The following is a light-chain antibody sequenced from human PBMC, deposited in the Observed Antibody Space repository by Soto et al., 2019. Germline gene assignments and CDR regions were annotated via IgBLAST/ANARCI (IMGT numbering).Light chain of an antibody. CDR3: EQYNSWPPLYT. Sequence: IVLTQSPGTLSLSPGDRATLSCRASQSVSGRYLAWYQHKPGQAPRLLIYGASTRATGIPGRFSGGGSGTEFTLTISSLQSEDFAVYYCEQYNSWPPLYTFGQGTKLEIK. V-gene: IGKV3-20*01. CDR1: QSVSGRY. J-gene: IGKJ2*01. CDR2: GAS.